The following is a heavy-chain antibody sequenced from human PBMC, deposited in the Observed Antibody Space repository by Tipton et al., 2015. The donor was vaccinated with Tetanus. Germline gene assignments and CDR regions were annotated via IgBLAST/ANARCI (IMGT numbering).Heavy chain of an antibody. Sequence: TLSLTCTVSGGSISGYYWNWIRQPPGEGLEWIGYISHRGSTNYNPSLKSRVTMSVDTSKNQFSLRLSSVTAADTAVYYCARVRRGCSGGGCYSPFDPWGQGSLVIVSS. CDR1: GGSISGYY. V-gene: IGHV4-59*01. D-gene: IGHD2-15*01. CDR2: ISHRGST. CDR3: ARVRRGCSGGGCYSPFDP. J-gene: IGHJ5*02.